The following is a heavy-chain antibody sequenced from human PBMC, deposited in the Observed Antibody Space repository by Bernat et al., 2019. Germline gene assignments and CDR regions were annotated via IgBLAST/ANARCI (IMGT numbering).Heavy chain of an antibody. Sequence: QLVESGGGLVQPGGSLRLSCAASGFTFSNYSMHWVRQAPGKGLEWVAVIWYDGSNKYYADSVKGRFTISRDNSKNTLYLQMNSLRAEDTAVYYCARAAGADYGKAFDIWGQGTMVTVSS. CDR2: IWYDGSNK. CDR3: ARAAGADYGKAFDI. CDR1: GFTFSNYS. D-gene: IGHD4-17*01. J-gene: IGHJ3*02. V-gene: IGHV3-33*08.